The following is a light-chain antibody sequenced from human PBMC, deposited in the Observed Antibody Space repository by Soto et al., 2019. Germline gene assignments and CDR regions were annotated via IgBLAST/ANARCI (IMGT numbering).Light chain of an antibody. V-gene: IGKV2-28*01. CDR2: LGS. CDR1: QSLLPGNGYNY. CDR3: MQALQTPFT. J-gene: IGKJ2*01. Sequence: DIVMTQSPLSLPVTPGEPASISCRSSQSLLPGNGYNYLDWYLQKPGQSPQLLIYLGSNRASGVPDRCSGSGSGTDFTLKISRVEDEDVGVYYCMQALQTPFTFGQGTKLEIK.